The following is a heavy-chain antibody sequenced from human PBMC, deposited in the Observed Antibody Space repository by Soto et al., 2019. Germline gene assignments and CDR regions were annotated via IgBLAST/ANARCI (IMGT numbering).Heavy chain of an antibody. D-gene: IGHD3-22*01. Sequence: QAGGSLRLSCAASGFTFSSYAMSWVRQAPGKGLEWVSAISGSGSNTYYADSVKGRFTISRDNSKNTLYLQMNSLRAEDTAVYYCTKGVVVITSYFQHWGQGTLVTVSS. CDR2: ISGSGSNT. CDR1: GFTFSSYA. J-gene: IGHJ1*01. V-gene: IGHV3-23*01. CDR3: TKGVVVITSYFQH.